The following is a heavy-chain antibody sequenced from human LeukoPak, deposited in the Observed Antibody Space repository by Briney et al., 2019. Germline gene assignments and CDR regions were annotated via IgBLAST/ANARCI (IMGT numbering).Heavy chain of an antibody. CDR1: GYTFTSYG. D-gene: IGHD3-10*01. CDR3: ARDPGGSGSYYQV. Sequence: ASVKVSCKASGYTFTSYGISWVRQAPGQGLEWMGWISAYNGNTNYAQKFQGRVTMTRDTSISTAYMELSRLRSDDTAVYYCARDPGGSGSYYQVWGQGTLVTVSS. J-gene: IGHJ4*02. CDR2: ISAYNGNT. V-gene: IGHV1-18*01.